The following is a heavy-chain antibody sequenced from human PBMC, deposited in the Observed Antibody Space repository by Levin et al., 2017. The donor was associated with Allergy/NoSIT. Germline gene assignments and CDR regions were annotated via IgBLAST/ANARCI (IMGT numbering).Heavy chain of an antibody. D-gene: IGHD5/OR15-5a*01. J-gene: IGHJ6*02. CDR1: GGSVSSGTYY. CDR2: INYRGVT. Sequence: PSETLSLTCSVSGGSVSSGTYYWSWIRRPPGKGLEWIGYINYRGVTKYNPSLKSRVTISVDTSKNEFSLIVTSVTAADTAVYYCARNRIIVSGGNDYYYGMDVWGQGTTVTVSS. CDR3: ARNRIIVSGGNDYYYGMDV. V-gene: IGHV4-61*01.